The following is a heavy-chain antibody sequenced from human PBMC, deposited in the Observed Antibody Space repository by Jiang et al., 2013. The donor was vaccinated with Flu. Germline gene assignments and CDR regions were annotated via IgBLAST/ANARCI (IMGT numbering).Heavy chain of an antibody. V-gene: IGHV1-3*04. CDR3: ARWRSGGHTQKYFFDY. D-gene: IGHD4-23*01. J-gene: IGHJ4*02. CDR1: GYSFTNYA. Sequence: SGAEVKKPGASVTVSCKASGYSFTNYAVQWVRQAPGQGLEWLGWINIGNGNTKYSQKFQDRVTITRDTSATTAYMELSSLRSEDTAVYYCARWRSGGHTQKYFFDYWGQGTLVTVSS. CDR2: INIGNGNT.